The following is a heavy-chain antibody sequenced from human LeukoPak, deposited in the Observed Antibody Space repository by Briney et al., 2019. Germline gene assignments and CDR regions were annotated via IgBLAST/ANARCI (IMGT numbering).Heavy chain of an antibody. CDR1: GFTFSDYY. CDR3: ARGDQSRIAAIGY. V-gene: IGHV3-11*01. CDR2: ISSGGSTI. J-gene: IGHJ4*02. D-gene: IGHD6-13*01. Sequence: PGGSLRLSCAASGFTFSDYYMSWIRQAPGKGLEWILYISSGGSTIYYADSVRGQFTISRDNAKKSLYLQMNSLRAEDTAVYYCARGDQSRIAAIGYWGQGTLVTVSS.